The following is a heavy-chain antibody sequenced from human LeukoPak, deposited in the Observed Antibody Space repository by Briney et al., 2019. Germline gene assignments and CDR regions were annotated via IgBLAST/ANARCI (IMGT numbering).Heavy chain of an antibody. V-gene: IGHV4-30-4*01. D-gene: IGHD3-10*01. CDR1: GGSISSGDYY. J-gene: IGHJ4*02. CDR2: IYYSGTT. CDR3: ARGPYGSGSYY. Sequence: SRTLSLTCTVSGGSISSGDYYWSWIRQPPGKGLEWIGYIYYSGTTYYNPSLKGRVTISVDTSKNQFSLKLTSVTAADTAVYFCARGPYGSGSYYWGQGTLVTVSS.